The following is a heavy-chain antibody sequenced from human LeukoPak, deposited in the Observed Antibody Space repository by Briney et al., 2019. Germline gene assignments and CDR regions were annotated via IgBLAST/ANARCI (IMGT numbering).Heavy chain of an antibody. J-gene: IGHJ4*02. CDR2: ISYDGSNK. CDR1: GFTFSSYA. D-gene: IGHD3-10*01. V-gene: IGHV3-30*04. Sequence: GRSLRLSCAASGFTFSSYAMHWVRQAPGKGLEWVAVISYDGSNKYYADSVKGRFTISRDNSKNTLYLQMNSLRAEDTAVYYCARDGSGSYYNPTFDYWGQGTLVTVSS. CDR3: ARDGSGSYYNPTFDY.